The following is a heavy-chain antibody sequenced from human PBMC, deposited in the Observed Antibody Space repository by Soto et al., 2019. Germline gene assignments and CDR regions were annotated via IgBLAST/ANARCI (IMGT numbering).Heavy chain of an antibody. D-gene: IGHD3-22*01. CDR3: ARPRGYYDSSGYYRLWYFDY. CDR2: LIPIFGTA. V-gene: IGHV1-69*06. J-gene: IGHJ4*02. Sequence: QVQLVQYGAEVKKPGSSVKVSCKASGGTFSSYAISWVRQAPGQGLEWMGGLIPIFGTANYAQKFQGRVTITEDKSTSTAYMELSSLRSEDTAVYYCARPRGYYDSSGYYRLWYFDYWGQGTLVTVSS. CDR1: GGTFSSYA.